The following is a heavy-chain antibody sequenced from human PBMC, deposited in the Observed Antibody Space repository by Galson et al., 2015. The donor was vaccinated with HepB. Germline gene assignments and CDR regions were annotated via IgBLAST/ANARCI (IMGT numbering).Heavy chain of an antibody. CDR2: IVVGSGNT. CDR1: GFTFTSSA. Sequence: SVKVSCKASGFTFTSSAMQWVRQARGQRLEWIGWIVVGSGNTNYAQKFQERVTITRDMSTSTAYMELSSLRSEDTAVYYCAASNCGGDCYFVHYYGMDVWGQGTTVTVSS. D-gene: IGHD2-21*02. CDR3: AASNCGGDCYFVHYYGMDV. V-gene: IGHV1-58*02. J-gene: IGHJ6*02.